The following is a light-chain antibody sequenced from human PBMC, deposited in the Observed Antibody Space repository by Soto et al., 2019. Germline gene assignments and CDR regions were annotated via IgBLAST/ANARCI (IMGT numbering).Light chain of an antibody. V-gene: IGKV2D-29*01. J-gene: IGKJ2*01. CDR2: EVS. CDR3: MQSIETPRT. CDR1: QSLLHSDGKTY. Sequence: DIVMTQTPLSLSVTPGQAASFSCKCSQSLLHSDGKTYINWYLQKAGQPPQPLIHEVSKRFSGVADRFSGSGSRTDFTLKISRVEAEDVGVYYCMQSIETPRTFGQGTKLEIK.